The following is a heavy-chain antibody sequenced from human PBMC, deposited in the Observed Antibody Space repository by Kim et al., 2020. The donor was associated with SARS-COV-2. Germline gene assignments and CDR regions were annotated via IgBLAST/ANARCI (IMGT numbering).Heavy chain of an antibody. CDR1: GFTFSSYS. Sequence: GGSLRLSCAASGFTFSSYSMNWVRQAPGKGLEWVSTISSSSSYIYYADSVKGRFTISRDNAKNSLYLQMNSLRAEDMAVYYCARCLSGGCSNGDCPFDYWGQGTLVTVSS. CDR2: ISSSSSYI. D-gene: IGHD2-15*01. J-gene: IGHJ4*02. CDR3: ARCLSGGCSNGDCPFDY. V-gene: IGHV3-21*01.